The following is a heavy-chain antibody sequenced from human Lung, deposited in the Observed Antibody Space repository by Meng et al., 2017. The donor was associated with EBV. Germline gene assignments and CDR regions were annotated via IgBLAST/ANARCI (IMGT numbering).Heavy chain of an antibody. D-gene: IGHD1-1*01. V-gene: IGHV1-2*04. J-gene: IGHJ5*02. CDR1: GYTFTGYY. CDR3: ARGRYELIWGLFDP. CDR2: INPNTGGT. Sequence: QVQRVQAGAEVKKPGASVKVSCKASGYTFTGYYIHWVRQAPGQGLEWMGWINPNTGGTKYAQKFQGWVTLTRDTSISTAYMELSRLRSDDTAVYYCARGRYELIWGLFDPWGQGTLVTGSS.